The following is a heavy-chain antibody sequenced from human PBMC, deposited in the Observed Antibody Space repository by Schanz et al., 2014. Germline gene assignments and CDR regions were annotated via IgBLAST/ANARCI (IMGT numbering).Heavy chain of an antibody. Sequence: DVQLLESGGGLVQPGGSLRLSCAASGFTFNSYAMTWVRQAPGKGLEWVSSISHSGGSKYSADSVKGRFTISRDNSENTLYLQMNSLSADDTAVFYCAKGMGYCSGGTCYDYYDYGLDVWGQGTTVTVSS. J-gene: IGHJ6*02. D-gene: IGHD2-15*01. CDR3: AKGMGYCSGGTCYDYYDYGLDV. CDR2: ISHSGGSK. CDR1: GFTFNSYA. V-gene: IGHV3-23*01.